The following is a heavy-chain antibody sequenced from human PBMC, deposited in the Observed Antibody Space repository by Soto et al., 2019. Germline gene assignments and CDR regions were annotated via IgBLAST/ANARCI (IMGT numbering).Heavy chain of an antibody. CDR1: GGTFSSYA. J-gene: IGHJ4*02. CDR3: ARACLASTFGGVIDNFDY. Sequence: GASVKVSCKASGGTFSSYAISWVRQAPGQGLEWMGGIIPIFGTANYAQKFQGRVTITADKSTSTAYMELSSLRSEDTAVYYCARACLASTFGGVIDNFDYWAREPWSPSPQ. CDR2: IIPIFGTA. D-gene: IGHD3-16*02. V-gene: IGHV1-69*06.